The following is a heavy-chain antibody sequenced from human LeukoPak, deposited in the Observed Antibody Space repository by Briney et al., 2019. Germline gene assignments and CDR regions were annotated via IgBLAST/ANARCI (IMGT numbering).Heavy chain of an antibody. Sequence: GGSLRLSCAASGFTFSSYWMSWARQAPGKGLEWVSAISGSGGSTYYADSVKGRFTISRDNSKNTLYLQMNSLRAEDTAVYYCARRVGATPYWGQGTLVTVSS. CDR3: ARRVGATPY. J-gene: IGHJ4*02. CDR2: ISGSGGST. CDR1: GFTFSSYW. V-gene: IGHV3-23*01. D-gene: IGHD1-26*01.